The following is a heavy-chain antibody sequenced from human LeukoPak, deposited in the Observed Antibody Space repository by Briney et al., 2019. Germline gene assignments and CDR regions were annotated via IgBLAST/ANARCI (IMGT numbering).Heavy chain of an antibody. Sequence: SETLSLTCTVSGDSISSSSYYWSWIRQPPGKGLEWIGYIYYSGSTNYNPSLKSRVTISVDTSKNQFSLNLSFVTAADTAVYYCARSERYNSGWYFYFDYWGQGTLVTVSS. D-gene: IGHD6-19*01. CDR3: ARSERYNSGWYFYFDY. V-gene: IGHV4-61*01. J-gene: IGHJ4*02. CDR1: GDSISSSSYY. CDR2: IYYSGST.